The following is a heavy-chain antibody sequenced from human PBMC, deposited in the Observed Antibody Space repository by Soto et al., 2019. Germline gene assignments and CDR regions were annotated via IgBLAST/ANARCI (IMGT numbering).Heavy chain of an antibody. CDR1: GFMFSSYG. CDR3: AKGAAYCSTTTCRGAMDV. J-gene: IGHJ6*02. D-gene: IGHD2-2*01. CDR2: ISYDGSDQ. V-gene: IGHV3-30*18. Sequence: QVQLVESGGGVVQPGRSRRLSCAASGFMFSSYGIDWVRQAPGKGLEWVAAISYDGSDQWYAESVKGRFTISRDNSKKPLNLQMNRLRVEDTAVYYCAKGAAYCSTTTCRGAMDVWGQGTTVTASS.